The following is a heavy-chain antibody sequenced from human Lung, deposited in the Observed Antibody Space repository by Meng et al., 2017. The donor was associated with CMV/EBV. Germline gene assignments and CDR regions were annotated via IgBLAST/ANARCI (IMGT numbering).Heavy chain of an antibody. D-gene: IGHD2-8*01. V-gene: IGHV4-34*01. Sequence: SXTLSLXCAVYGGSFSGYYWSWIRQPPGKGLEWIGEINHSGSTNYNPSLKSRVTISVDTSKNQFSLKLSSVTAADTAVYYCARVRCTNGVCYRAYLGWGQGTLDTVSS. J-gene: IGHJ4*02. CDR1: GGSFSGYY. CDR2: INHSGST. CDR3: ARVRCTNGVCYRAYLG.